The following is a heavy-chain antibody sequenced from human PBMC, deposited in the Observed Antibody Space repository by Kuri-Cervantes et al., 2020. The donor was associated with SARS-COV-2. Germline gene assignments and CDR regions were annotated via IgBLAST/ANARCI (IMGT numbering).Heavy chain of an antibody. CDR1: GGSISSYY. J-gene: IGHJ6*02. Sequence: SETLSLTCTVSGGSISSYYWSWIRQPPGKGLEWIGSIYYSGSTYYNPSLKSRVTISVDTSKNQFSLKLSSVTAADTAVYYCARRADSHYYYYGMDVWGQGTTVTVSS. CDR3: ARRADSHYYYYGMDV. D-gene: IGHD3/OR15-3a*01. CDR2: IYYSGST. V-gene: IGHV4-59*05.